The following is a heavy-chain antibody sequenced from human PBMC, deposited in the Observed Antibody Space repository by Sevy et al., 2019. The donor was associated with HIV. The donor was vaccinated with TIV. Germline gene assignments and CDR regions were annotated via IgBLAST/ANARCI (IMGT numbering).Heavy chain of an antibody. V-gene: IGHV5-51*01. CDR3: ARLTSLVSDFDY. J-gene: IGHJ4*02. Sequence: GESLKISCKGSGYSLATNGIGWVRRMPGKGLEWMGIIYPGDSDTRYSPSFQGQVTISADKSISTAYLQWSSLKASDTAMYYCARLTSLVSDFDYWGQGTLVTVSS. CDR2: IYPGDSDT. CDR1: GYSLATNG. D-gene: IGHD6-13*01.